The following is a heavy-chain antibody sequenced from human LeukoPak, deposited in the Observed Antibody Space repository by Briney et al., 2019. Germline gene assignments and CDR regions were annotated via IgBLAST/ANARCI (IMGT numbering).Heavy chain of an antibody. V-gene: IGHV3-69-1*01. CDR1: GFTFSDCY. CDR3: ARARRPKWERDGYTSKESAFDI. Sequence: GGSLRLSCAASGFTFSDCYMSWIRQAPGKGPEWVSSITSGRTTYHADSVKGRFTISNDNAKKSPYLQMNSLRAEDTAVYYCARARRPKWERDGYTSKESAFDIWGQGTMVTVS. D-gene: IGHD5-24*01. J-gene: IGHJ3*02. CDR2: ITSGRTT.